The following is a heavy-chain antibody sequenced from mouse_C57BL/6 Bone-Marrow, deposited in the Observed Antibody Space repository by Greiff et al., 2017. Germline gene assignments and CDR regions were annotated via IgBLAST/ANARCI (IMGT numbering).Heavy chain of an antibody. V-gene: IGHV5-17*01. J-gene: IGHJ4*01. Sequence: EVKLVESGGGLVKPGGSLKLSCAASGFTFSDYGMHWVRQAPEKGLEWVAYISSGSSTIYYADTVKGRFTISRDNAKNTLFLQMTSLRSEDTAMYYCASDYYGSSNYAMDYWGQGTSVTVSS. CDR3: ASDYYGSSNYAMDY. D-gene: IGHD1-1*01. CDR2: ISSGSSTI. CDR1: GFTFSDYG.